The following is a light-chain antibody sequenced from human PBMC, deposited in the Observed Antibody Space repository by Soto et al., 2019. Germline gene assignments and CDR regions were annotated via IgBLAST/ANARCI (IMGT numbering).Light chain of an antibody. Sequence: EIVLTQSPATLSLSPGERATLSCRASQNIGNYLTWFQQKPGQAPRLLIYDVSNRATGVPATFSGSGSWTDFTLTISSLEPEDFAVYYCQQRYNWPLTFGGGTKVEIK. CDR3: QQRYNWPLT. CDR1: QNIGNY. CDR2: DVS. J-gene: IGKJ4*01. V-gene: IGKV3-11*01.